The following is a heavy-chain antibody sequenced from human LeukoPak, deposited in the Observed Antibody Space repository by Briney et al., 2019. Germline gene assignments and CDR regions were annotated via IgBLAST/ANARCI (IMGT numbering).Heavy chain of an antibody. Sequence: GASVKVSCKASGYTFTSYDTNWVRQATGQGLEWMGWMNTNSGNTGSAQKFQGRVTITRDTSVGTAYMELSSLRSEDTAVYYCARDGDGSDSGAFDIWGQGTMVTVSS. CDR2: MNTNSGNT. J-gene: IGHJ3*02. CDR1: GYTFTSYD. V-gene: IGHV1-8*02. D-gene: IGHD4-23*01. CDR3: ARDGDGSDSGAFDI.